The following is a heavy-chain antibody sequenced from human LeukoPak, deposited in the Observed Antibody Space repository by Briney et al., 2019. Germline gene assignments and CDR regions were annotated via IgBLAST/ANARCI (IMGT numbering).Heavy chain of an antibody. D-gene: IGHD1-26*01. J-gene: IGHJ4*02. CDR3: ASWGGRSYYLHY. CDR1: GYSIRSGYY. CDR2: LYHSGST. V-gene: IGHV4-38-2*02. Sequence: SETLSLTRTLSGYSIRSGYYWGWIRQPPGKGLEWIGSLYHSGSTYYTPSLKSPVTISVDTPKNQFSLKLSSVTPADTAVYYCASWGGRSYYLHYWGQGTLVTVSS.